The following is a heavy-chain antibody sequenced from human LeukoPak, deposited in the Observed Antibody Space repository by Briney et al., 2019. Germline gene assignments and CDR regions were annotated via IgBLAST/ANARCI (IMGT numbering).Heavy chain of an antibody. CDR3: ARRTSGAFAI. CDR2: ISSSGSDK. CDR1: GFTFSGYS. Sequence: GGSLRLSCAASGFTFSGYSMNWVRQAPGKGLEWGSYISSSGSDKYYPDSVKGRFTISRDNAKNSLFLQMNSLRAEDTAVYYCARRTSGAFAIWGQGTKVTVSS. V-gene: IGHV3-21*05. J-gene: IGHJ3*02.